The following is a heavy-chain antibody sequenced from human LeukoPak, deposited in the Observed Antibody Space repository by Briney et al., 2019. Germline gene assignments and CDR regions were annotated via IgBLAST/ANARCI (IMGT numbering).Heavy chain of an antibody. D-gene: IGHD3-3*01. V-gene: IGHV4-34*01. CDR3: ARGVVGVIELPVYYVDY. CDR1: GGSFSGYY. J-gene: IGHJ4*02. CDR2: INHSGIT. Sequence: KASETLSLTCAVYGGSFSGYYWSWIRQPPGKGLEWIGEINHSGITNYNPSLKSRVTMSLDTSKSQFSLKLSSVTAADTALYYCARGVVGVIELPVYYVDYWGQGTLVTVSS.